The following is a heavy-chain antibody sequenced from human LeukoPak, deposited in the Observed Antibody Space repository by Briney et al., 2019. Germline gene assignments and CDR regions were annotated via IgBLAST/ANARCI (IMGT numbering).Heavy chain of an antibody. Sequence: GGSLRLSCAASGFTFSSYEMHWVRQAPGKGLEWVSYISSSGSTIYYADSVKGRFTISRDNAKNSLYLQMNSLRAEDTAVYYCARDGYGSGSYYLFDYWGQGTLVTVSS. CDR1: GFTFSSYE. CDR3: ARDGYGSGSYYLFDY. CDR2: ISSSGSTI. V-gene: IGHV3-48*03. D-gene: IGHD3-10*01. J-gene: IGHJ4*02.